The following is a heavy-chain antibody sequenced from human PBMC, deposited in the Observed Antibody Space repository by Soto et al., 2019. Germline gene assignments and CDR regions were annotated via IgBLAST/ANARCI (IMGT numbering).Heavy chain of an antibody. Sequence: PGGSLRLSCAASGFTFDDYAMHWVRQAPGKGLEWVSGISWNSGSIGYADSVKGRFTISRDNAKNSLYLQMNSLRAEDTALYYCAKMDCGGDCYSPFDYWGQGTLVTVSS. D-gene: IGHD2-21*02. V-gene: IGHV3-9*01. CDR3: AKMDCGGDCYSPFDY. CDR2: ISWNSGSI. CDR1: GFTFDDYA. J-gene: IGHJ4*02.